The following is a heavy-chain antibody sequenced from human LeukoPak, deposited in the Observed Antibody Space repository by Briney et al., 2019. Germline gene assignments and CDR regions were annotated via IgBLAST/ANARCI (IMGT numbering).Heavy chain of an antibody. CDR2: ISSSSSTI. CDR3: AREGTADILTGYYTLDGMDV. V-gene: IGHV3-48*04. CDR1: GFTFSSYS. J-gene: IGHJ6*02. D-gene: IGHD3-9*01. Sequence: PGGSLRLSCAASGFTFSSYSMNWVRQAPGKGLEWVSYISSSSSTIYYADSVKGRFTISRDNAKNSLYLQMNSLRAEDTAVYYCAREGTADILTGYYTLDGMDVWGQGTTVTVSS.